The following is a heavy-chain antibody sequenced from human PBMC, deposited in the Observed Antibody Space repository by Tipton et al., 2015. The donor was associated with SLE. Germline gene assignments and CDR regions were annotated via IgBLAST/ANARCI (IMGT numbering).Heavy chain of an antibody. D-gene: IGHD6-19*01. CDR1: GFIFSTYW. CDR2: INQDGSVK. CDR3: ARDGLAVAWDY. J-gene: IGHJ4*02. Sequence: SLRLSCAASGFIFSTYWMSWVRQAPGKGLEWVAKINQDGSVKSYVDSVKGRFSISRDNGRNSLYLQTNSLRAEDTAVYYCARDGLAVAWDYWGQGTLVTVSS. V-gene: IGHV3-7*01.